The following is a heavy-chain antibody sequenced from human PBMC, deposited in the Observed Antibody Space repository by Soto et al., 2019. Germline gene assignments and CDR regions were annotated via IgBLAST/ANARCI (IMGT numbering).Heavy chain of an antibody. CDR1: GFTLNDYA. CDR2: ISWTSGSI. J-gene: IGHJ4*02. V-gene: IGHV3-9*01. Sequence: SLRLSCSAVGFTLNDYAMHWVRQAPGKGLEWVSGISWTSGSIGYADSVKGRFTISRDNAKNSLYLQMNSLGAEDTALYYCAKGKVEMATNYFDYCGQGTLVTVSS. D-gene: IGHD5-12*01. CDR3: AKGKVEMATNYFDY.